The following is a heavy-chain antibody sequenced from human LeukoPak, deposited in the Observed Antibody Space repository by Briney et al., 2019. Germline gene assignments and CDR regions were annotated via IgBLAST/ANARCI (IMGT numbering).Heavy chain of an antibody. Sequence: SETLSLTCTVSGGSISSYYWSWIRQPPGKGLEWIGYIYYSGSAYYNPSLKSRVTISVDTSKNQFSLKLNSVTAADTAVYYCARDPGRLGIHGENWFDPWGQGTLVTVSS. D-gene: IGHD4-17*01. V-gene: IGHV4-59*12. CDR3: ARDPGRLGIHGENWFDP. CDR2: IYYSGSA. J-gene: IGHJ5*02. CDR1: GGSISSYY.